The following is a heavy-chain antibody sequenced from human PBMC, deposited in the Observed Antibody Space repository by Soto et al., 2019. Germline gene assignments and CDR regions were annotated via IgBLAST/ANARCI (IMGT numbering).Heavy chain of an antibody. CDR2: INPKSGGT. J-gene: IGHJ6*02. CDR3: ARGDSTDCSNGVCSFFYNHDLDV. V-gene: IGHV1-2*04. Sequence: ASVKVSCKASGYSFTDYHIHWVRQAPGQGLEWLGRINPKSGGTSTAQKFQGWVTMTTDTSISTASMELTRLTSDDTAIYYCARGDSTDCSNGVCSFFYNHDLDVWGQGTTVTVSS. CDR1: GYSFTDYH. D-gene: IGHD2-8*01.